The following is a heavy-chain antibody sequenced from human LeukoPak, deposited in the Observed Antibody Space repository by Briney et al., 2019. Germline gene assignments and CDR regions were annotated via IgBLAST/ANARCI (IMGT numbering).Heavy chain of an antibody. D-gene: IGHD2-2*01. Sequence: ASVKVSCKASGGTFSSYVISWVRQAPGQGLEWMGGIIPIFGTANYAQKFQGRVTITADESTSTAYMELSSLRSEDTAVYYCARGTVVPAAGPGRYDHYVMDVWSQGTTVTVSS. CDR2: IIPIFGTA. V-gene: IGHV1-69*13. CDR1: GGTFSSYV. CDR3: ARGTVVPAAGPGRYDHYVMDV. J-gene: IGHJ6*02.